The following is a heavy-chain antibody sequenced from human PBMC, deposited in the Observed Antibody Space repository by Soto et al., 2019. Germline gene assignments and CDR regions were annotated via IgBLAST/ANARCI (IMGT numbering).Heavy chain of an antibody. Sequence: GGSLRLSCAASGFTFGDYAMHWVRQAPGKGLEWVSGITWNSNTIGYADSVKGRFTISRDNAKNSLFLQMNSLRPEDTGLYYCAKDSPYSSSWSRAFDIWGQGTMVTVSS. V-gene: IGHV3-9*01. J-gene: IGHJ3*02. CDR2: ITWNSNTI. D-gene: IGHD6-13*01. CDR1: GFTFGDYA. CDR3: AKDSPYSSSWSRAFDI.